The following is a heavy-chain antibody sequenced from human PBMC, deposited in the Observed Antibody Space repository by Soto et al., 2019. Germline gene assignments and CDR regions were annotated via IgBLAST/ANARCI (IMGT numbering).Heavy chain of an antibody. CDR1: GFTFSYYW. J-gene: IGHJ6*02. V-gene: IGHV3-7*01. D-gene: IGHD3-3*01. Sequence: EVQLVESGGDLVQPGGSLRLSCAASGFTFSYYWMTWVRQAPGKGLEWVANIKQDGSDKYYMDSVKGRFTISRDNAKNSLYLQMNSRRAEDTAVYYCARGEAHDFWSGYLCGMDVWGQGTTVTVSS. CDR2: IKQDGSDK. CDR3: ARGEAHDFWSGYLCGMDV.